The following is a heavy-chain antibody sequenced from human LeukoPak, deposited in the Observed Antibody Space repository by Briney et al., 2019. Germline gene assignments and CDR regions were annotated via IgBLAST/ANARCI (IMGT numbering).Heavy chain of an antibody. Sequence: GGSLRLSCAASGFTFSTYWMSWVRQAPGKGLEWVANIKQDGSEKYYVDSVRGRFTISRDNAKNSLYMQMNSLRAEDTAVYYCARDGVYSTSSADLWGQGTLVTVSS. CDR2: IKQDGSEK. CDR3: ARDGVYSTSSADL. V-gene: IGHV3-7*01. J-gene: IGHJ5*02. D-gene: IGHD6-6*01. CDR1: GFTFSTYW.